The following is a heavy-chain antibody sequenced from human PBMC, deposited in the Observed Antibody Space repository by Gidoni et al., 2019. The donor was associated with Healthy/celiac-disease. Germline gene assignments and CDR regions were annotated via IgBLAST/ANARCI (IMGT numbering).Heavy chain of an antibody. V-gene: IGHV4-34*01. CDR2: INHSGAP. D-gene: IGHD6-19*01. J-gene: IGHJ6*02. CDR3: ARYDKGLQRLAVAGRGGRGYYYGMDV. Sequence: QVHLQQRGEGLWKPPETLYLIWPVYGGSFSGHYWSRLRHAPGKGLECIGEINHSGAPNYNPLLNSRVSISVDTSKNQFSLRLSSVTAADTAVYYCARYDKGLQRLAVAGRGGRGYYYGMDVWAKGPRSPSP. CDR1: GGSFSGHY.